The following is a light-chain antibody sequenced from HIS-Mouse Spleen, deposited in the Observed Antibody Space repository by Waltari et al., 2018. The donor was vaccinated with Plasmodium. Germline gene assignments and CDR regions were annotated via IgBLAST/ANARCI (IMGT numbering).Light chain of an antibody. CDR1: NSVLGGYNY. CDR2: DGS. J-gene: IGLJ3*02. V-gene: IGLV2-11*02. CDR3: CSYAGSYTWV. Sequence: QSALTQPRPVSGSPGQSATNTCTGTNSVLGGYNYVSCSQQHPGKAPKLIIYDGSKRPSGVPDRFSGSKSGNTASLTISGLQAEDEADYYCCSYAGSYTWVFGGGTKLTVL.